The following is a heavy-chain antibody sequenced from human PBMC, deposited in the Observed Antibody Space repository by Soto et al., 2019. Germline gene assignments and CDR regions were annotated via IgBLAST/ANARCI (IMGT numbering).Heavy chain of an antibody. Sequence: QLVESGGGVVQPGRSLRLSCAASGFTFRSYGIHWVRQAPGKGLEWVALIWFDGSKKYYVDSVKGRFAVSRDNSKNTLYLQTNSLRVEDTAVYYCARDRLVPYGYGMDVWGQGTTVTVSS. D-gene: IGHD2-2*01. J-gene: IGHJ6*02. CDR2: IWFDGSKK. CDR1: GFTFRSYG. V-gene: IGHV3-33*01. CDR3: ARDRLVPYGYGMDV.